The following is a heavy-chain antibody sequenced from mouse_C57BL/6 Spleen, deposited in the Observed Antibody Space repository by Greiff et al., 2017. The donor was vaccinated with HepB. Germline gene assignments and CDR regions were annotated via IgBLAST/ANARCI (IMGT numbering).Heavy chain of an antibody. CDR3: ARDLYGSTPWYFDV. D-gene: IGHD1-1*01. V-gene: IGHV1-80*01. Sequence: VQLQQSGAELVKPGASVKISCKASGYAFSSYWMNWVKQRPGKGLEWIGQIYPGDGDTNYNGKFKGKATLTADKSSSTAYMQLSSLTSEDSAVYFCARDLYGSTPWYFDVWGTGTTVTVSS. CDR1: GYAFSSYW. CDR2: IYPGDGDT. J-gene: IGHJ1*03.